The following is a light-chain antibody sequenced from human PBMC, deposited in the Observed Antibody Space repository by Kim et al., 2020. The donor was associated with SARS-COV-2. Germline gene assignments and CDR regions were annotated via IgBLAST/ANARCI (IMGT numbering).Light chain of an antibody. Sequence: QSALTQPASVSGSPGQSITISCTGTSSDVGGYNYVSWYQQHPDKAPKLMIYDVSNRPSGVSNRFSGSKSGNTASLTISGLQAEDEADYYCSSSTSSNTLYVFGTGTKVTVL. V-gene: IGLV2-14*03. CDR2: DVS. J-gene: IGLJ1*01. CDR1: SSDVGGYNY. CDR3: SSSTSSNTLYV.